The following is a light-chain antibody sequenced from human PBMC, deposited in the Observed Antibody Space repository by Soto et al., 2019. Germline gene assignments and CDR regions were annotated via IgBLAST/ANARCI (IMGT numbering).Light chain of an antibody. V-gene: IGKV3D-15*02. CDR3: QQYGSSPS. Sequence: DIVMTQSPATLSVSPGERATLSCRASQSIRTDLAWYQQKSGQGPRLLIYDASTRATGIPARFSGSGSGTEFTLTISSLEPEDFAVYYCQQYGSSPSFGGGTKVDIK. CDR1: QSIRTD. CDR2: DAS. J-gene: IGKJ4*01.